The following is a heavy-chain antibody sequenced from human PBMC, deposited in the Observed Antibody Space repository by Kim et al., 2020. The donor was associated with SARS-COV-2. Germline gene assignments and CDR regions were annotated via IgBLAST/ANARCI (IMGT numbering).Heavy chain of an antibody. D-gene: IGHD3-22*01. CDR3: ARGETYYYDSSGYRRAYWFDP. CDR1: GGSVSSGSYY. CDR2: IYYSGST. V-gene: IGHV4-61*01. Sequence: SETLSLTCTVSGGSVSSGSYYWSWIRQPPGKGLEWIGYIYYSGSTNYNPSLKSRVTISVDTSKNQFSLKLSSVTAADTAVYYCARGETYYYDSSGYRRAYWFDPWGQGTLVTVSS. J-gene: IGHJ5*02.